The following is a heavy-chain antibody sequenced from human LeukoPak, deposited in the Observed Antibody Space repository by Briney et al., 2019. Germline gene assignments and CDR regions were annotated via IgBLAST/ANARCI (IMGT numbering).Heavy chain of an antibody. D-gene: IGHD5-18*01. CDR2: ISATGGTI. CDR1: GFTFSSNG. J-gene: IGHJ4*02. CDR3: AKGAHTAIYYFDY. Sequence: GGSLRLSCAASGFTFSSNGMNWVRQAPGKGLEWVSYISATGGTIYYADSVKGRFTISRDNSKNTLYLQMNSLRAEDTAVYYCAKGAHTAIYYFDYWGQGTLVTVSS. V-gene: IGHV3-23*01.